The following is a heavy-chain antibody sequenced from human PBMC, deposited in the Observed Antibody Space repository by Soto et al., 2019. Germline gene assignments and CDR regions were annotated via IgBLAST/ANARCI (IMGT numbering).Heavy chain of an antibody. J-gene: IGHJ3*02. D-gene: IGHD6-13*01. CDR1: VCTFSSYA. CDR3: ARDQQHLADEAVDI. CDR2: IIPIFGTA. V-gene: IGHV1-69*13. Sequence: AVKCYFNASVCTFSSYAISWVRQAPGQVLDCIGGIIPIFGTANYAQKFQGRVTITADESTSTAYMELSSLRSEDTSVYYCARDQQHLADEAVDIWGQGTRVKVS.